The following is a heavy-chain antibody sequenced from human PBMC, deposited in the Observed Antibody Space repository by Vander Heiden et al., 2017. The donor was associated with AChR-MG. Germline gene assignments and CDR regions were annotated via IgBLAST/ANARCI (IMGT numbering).Heavy chain of an antibody. D-gene: IGHD3-10*01. CDR2: ISSSGAAT. Sequence: EVQLLESGGGLVQPGESLRLSCAASGFNNLDNFAINWVRQAPGRGMEWVSLISSSGAATYYADSVKGRFTISRDNSKNTLSLHMNSLRADDTAVYYCAKTFFYGSGTLDFPLFGLDVWGQGTTVTVSS. V-gene: IGHV3-23*01. CDR1: GFNNLDNFA. J-gene: IGHJ6*02. CDR3: AKTFFYGSGTLDFPLFGLDV.